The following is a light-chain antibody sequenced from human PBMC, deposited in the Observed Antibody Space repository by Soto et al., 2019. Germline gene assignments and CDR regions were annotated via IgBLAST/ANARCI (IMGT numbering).Light chain of an antibody. CDR2: KAS. J-gene: IGKJ1*01. CDR1: QSISTW. CDR3: QQYNSYRT. Sequence: DVQMTQSPSTLSASVGDRVIITCRASQSISTWLAWYQQKPGKAPKILIHKASSLESGVPSRFSDSGSGTEFTLTISSLQPDDFATYYCQQYNSYRTFDQGTKVEI. V-gene: IGKV1-5*03.